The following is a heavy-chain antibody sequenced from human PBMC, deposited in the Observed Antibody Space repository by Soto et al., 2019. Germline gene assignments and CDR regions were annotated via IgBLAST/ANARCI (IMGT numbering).Heavy chain of an antibody. CDR3: ASSQFVLRYFDWLSPPRSYYFDY. CDR2: IYHSGST. V-gene: IGHV4-4*02. CDR1: GGSISSSNW. J-gene: IGHJ4*02. D-gene: IGHD3-9*01. Sequence: SETLSLTCAVSGGSISSSNWWSWVRQPPGKGLEWIGEIYHSGSTNYNPSLKSRVTISVDKSKNQFSLKLSSVTAADTAVYYCASSQFVLRYFDWLSPPRSYYFDYWGQGTLVTVS.